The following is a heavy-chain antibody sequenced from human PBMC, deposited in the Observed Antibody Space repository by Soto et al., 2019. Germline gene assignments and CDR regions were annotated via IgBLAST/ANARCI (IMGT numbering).Heavy chain of an antibody. D-gene: IGHD6-6*01. CDR1: GYTFTSYY. Sequence: QVQLVQSGAEVKKPGASVKVSCKASGYTFTSYYMHWVRQAPGQGLEWMGIINPNSGGTNYAQKFQGWVTMTRDTSISTAYMELSRLRSDDTAVYYCAREEYSSSSGNNWFDPWGQGTLVTVSS. J-gene: IGHJ5*02. CDR3: AREEYSSSSGNNWFDP. CDR2: INPNSGGT. V-gene: IGHV1-2*04.